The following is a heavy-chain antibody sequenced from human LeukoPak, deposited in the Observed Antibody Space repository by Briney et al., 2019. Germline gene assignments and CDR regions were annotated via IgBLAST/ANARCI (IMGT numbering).Heavy chain of an antibody. CDR1: GFTFSTYE. J-gene: IGHJ3*02. CDR3: ARVCKGDCNAFDI. D-gene: IGHD2-21*02. V-gene: IGHV3-13*04. Sequence: GGSLRLSCAASGFTFSTYEMHWVRKAAGKGLEWVSAIYLSGDTYYLDSVKGRFTISRENAKNSLYLQMNSLTVGDTAVCFCARVCKGDCNAFDIWGQGTVVTVSS. CDR2: IYLSGDT.